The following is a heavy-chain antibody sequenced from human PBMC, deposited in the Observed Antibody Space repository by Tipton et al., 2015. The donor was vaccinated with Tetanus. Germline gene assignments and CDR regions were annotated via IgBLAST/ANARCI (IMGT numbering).Heavy chain of an antibody. J-gene: IGHJ4*02. CDR2: IKEDSSQK. D-gene: IGHD6-6*01. Sequence: SLRLSCAASGFTFSTYRMGWVRQAPGKALEWVANIKEDSSQKKYVDSVKGRFTISRDNAKNSLFLQLTSLRDEDTAVYYCATYIAVRTLGNWGQGTLVTVSS. CDR1: GFTFSTYR. CDR3: ATYIAVRTLGN. V-gene: IGHV3-7*03.